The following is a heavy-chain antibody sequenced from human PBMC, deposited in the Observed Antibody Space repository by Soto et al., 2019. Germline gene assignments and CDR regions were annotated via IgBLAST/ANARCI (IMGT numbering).Heavy chain of an antibody. CDR3: AGKDDYYYYYYMDV. Sequence: SETLSLTCAVYGGSFSGYYWSWIRQPPGKGLEWIGEINHSGSTNYNPSLKSRVTISVDTSKNQFSLKLSSVTAADTAVYYCAGKDDYYYYYYMDVWGKGTTVTVSS. CDR1: GGSFSGYY. D-gene: IGHD1-1*01. V-gene: IGHV4-34*01. CDR2: INHSGST. J-gene: IGHJ6*03.